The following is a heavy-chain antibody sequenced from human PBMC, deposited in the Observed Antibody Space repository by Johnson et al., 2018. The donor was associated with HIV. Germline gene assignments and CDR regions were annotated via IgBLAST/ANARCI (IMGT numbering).Heavy chain of an antibody. CDR3: AKDPGAFDI. Sequence: VQLVESGGGLIQPGGSLRLSCAASGFTVTMSYVDWDRQAPGKGLEWVANIKQDGSEKYYVDSVKGRFTISRDNAKNSLYLQMNSLRAEDTAVYYCAKDPGAFDIWGQGTMVTVSS. CDR2: IKQDGSEK. CDR1: GFTVTMSY. J-gene: IGHJ3*02. V-gene: IGHV3-7*01.